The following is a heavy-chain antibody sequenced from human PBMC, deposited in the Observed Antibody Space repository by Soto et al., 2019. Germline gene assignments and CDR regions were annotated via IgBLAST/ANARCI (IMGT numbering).Heavy chain of an antibody. CDR1: GGSFSGYY. Sequence: KTSETLSLTCAVYGGSFSGYYWSWIRQPPGKGLEWIGEINHSGSTNYNPSLKSRVTISVDTSKNQFSLKLSSVTAADTAVYYCARGAGVKWLGNYYYGMDVWGQGTTVTVSS. CDR2: INHSGST. V-gene: IGHV4-34*01. D-gene: IGHD6-19*01. J-gene: IGHJ6*02. CDR3: ARGAGVKWLGNYYYGMDV.